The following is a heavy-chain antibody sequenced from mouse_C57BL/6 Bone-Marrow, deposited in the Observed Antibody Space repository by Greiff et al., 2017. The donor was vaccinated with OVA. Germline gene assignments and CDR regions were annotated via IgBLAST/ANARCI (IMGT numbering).Heavy chain of an antibody. J-gene: IGHJ2*01. CDR1: GYTFTSYG. Sequence: VKLQESGAELARPGASVKLSCKASGYTFTSYGISWVKQRTGQGLEWIGEIYPRSGNTYYNEKFKGKATLTADKSSSTAYMELRSLTSEDSAVYFCASYYYGSSSNWDVLWGQGTTLTVSS. CDR3: ASYYYGSSSNWDVL. V-gene: IGHV1-81*01. D-gene: IGHD1-1*01. CDR2: IYPRSGNT.